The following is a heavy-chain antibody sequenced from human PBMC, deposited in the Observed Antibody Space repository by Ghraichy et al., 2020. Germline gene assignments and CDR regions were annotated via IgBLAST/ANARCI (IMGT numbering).Heavy chain of an antibody. V-gene: IGHV1-69*13. CDR3: ARDSYGDLKWLDP. CDR1: GGTLSSYA. CDR2: IIPLFGRA. Sequence: SVKVSCKASGGTLSSYAISWVRQAPGHGLEWMGGIIPLFGRADYAQKFQGRVTITADELTNTAYMELSSLRSEDTAVYYCARDSYGDLKWLDPWGQGTLVTVSS. D-gene: IGHD4-17*01. J-gene: IGHJ5*02.